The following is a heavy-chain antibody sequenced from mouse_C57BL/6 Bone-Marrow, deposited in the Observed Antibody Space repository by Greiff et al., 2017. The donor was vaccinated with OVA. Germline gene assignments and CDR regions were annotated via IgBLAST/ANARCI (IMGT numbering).Heavy chain of an antibody. Sequence: EVKLMESGGGLVKPGGSLKLSCAASGFTFSSYAMSWVRQTPEKRLEWVATISDGGSYTYYPDNVKGRFTISRDNAKNNLYLQMSHLKSEDTAMYYCARDELFFDYWGQGTTLTVSS. V-gene: IGHV5-4*01. CDR1: GFTFSSYA. J-gene: IGHJ2*01. CDR3: ARDELFFDY. CDR2: ISDGGSYT.